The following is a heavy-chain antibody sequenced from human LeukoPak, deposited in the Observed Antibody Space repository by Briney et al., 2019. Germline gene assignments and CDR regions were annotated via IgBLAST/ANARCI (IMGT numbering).Heavy chain of an antibody. Sequence: TSETLSLICTVSGGSISDYYWSWIRQPPGRGLEWVGYIRASGTTNYKSSLKSRVSISLDTSKNLFSLRLTSVTAADTAVYYCAGGDIDWLRSPGTLYYIDQWGPGTLVTVSS. J-gene: IGHJ4*02. CDR2: IRASGTT. CDR3: AGGDIDWLRSPGTLYYIDQ. CDR1: GGSISDYY. V-gene: IGHV4-59*01. D-gene: IGHD3-9*01.